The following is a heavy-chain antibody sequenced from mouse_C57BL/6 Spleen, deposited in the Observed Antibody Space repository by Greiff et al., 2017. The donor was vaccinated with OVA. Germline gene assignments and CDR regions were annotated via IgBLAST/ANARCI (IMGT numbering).Heavy chain of an antibody. D-gene: IGHD2-5*01. CDR2: ISSGGSYT. CDR1: GFTFSSYG. J-gene: IGHJ4*01. CDR3: ARQGYSNSYAMDY. V-gene: IGHV5-6*01. Sequence: EVKLQESGGDLVKPGGSLKLSCAASGFTFSSYGMSWVRQTPDKRLEWVATISSGGSYTYYPDSVKGRFTISRDNAKNTLYLQMSSLKSEDTAMYYCARQGYSNSYAMDYWGQGTSVTVSS.